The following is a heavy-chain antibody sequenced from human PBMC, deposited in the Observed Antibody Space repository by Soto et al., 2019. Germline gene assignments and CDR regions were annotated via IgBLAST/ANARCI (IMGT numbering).Heavy chain of an antibody. J-gene: IGHJ6*02. CDR3: ARDRLVLRYFDWSYDYYGTDV. Sequence: QVQLVESGGGVVQPGRSLRLSCAASGFIFSSYAMHWDRQAPGKGLEWVAVISYDGSNKYYADSVKGRFTISRDNSKNTLYLQMNSLRAEDTAVYYCARDRLVLRYFDWSYDYYGTDVWGQGTTVTVSS. D-gene: IGHD3-9*01. V-gene: IGHV3-30-3*01. CDR2: ISYDGSNK. CDR1: GFIFSSYA.